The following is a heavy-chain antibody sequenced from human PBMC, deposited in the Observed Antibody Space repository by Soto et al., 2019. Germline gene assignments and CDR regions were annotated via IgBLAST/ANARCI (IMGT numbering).Heavy chain of an antibody. J-gene: IGHJ4*02. CDR1: GYTFTSYG. V-gene: IGHV1-18*01. D-gene: IGHD4-17*01. CDR3: ARVPDFLRILDY. Sequence: ASVKVSCKAPGYTFTSYGISWVRQAPGQGLEWMGWISAYNGNTNYAQKLQGRVTMTTDTSTSTAYMELRSLRSDDTAVYYCARVPDFLRILDYWGQGTLVTVSS. CDR2: ISAYNGNT.